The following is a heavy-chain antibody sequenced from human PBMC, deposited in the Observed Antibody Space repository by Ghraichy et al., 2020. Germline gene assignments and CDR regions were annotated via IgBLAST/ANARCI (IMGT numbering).Heavy chain of an antibody. V-gene: IGHV1-69*13. CDR2: IIPIFGTA. D-gene: IGHD6-13*01. CDR1: GGTFSSYA. Sequence: SVKVSCKASGGTFSSYAISWVRQAPGQGLEWMGGIIPIFGTANYAQKFQGRVTITADESTSTAYMELSSLRSEDTAVYYCARVRAAGHYYYYGMDVWGQGTTVTVSS. J-gene: IGHJ6*02. CDR3: ARVRAAGHYYYYGMDV.